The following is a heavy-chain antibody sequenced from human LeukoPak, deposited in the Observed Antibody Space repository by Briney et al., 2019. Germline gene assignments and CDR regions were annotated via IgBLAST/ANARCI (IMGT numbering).Heavy chain of an antibody. CDR3: AKGTGTKYYFDY. CDR1: GFTFSSYS. Sequence: GGSLRLSCAASGFTFSSYSMNWVRQAPGKGLEWVSSTSSSSSYIYYADSVKGRFTISRDNAKNSLYLQMNSLRAEDTAVYYCAKGTGTKYYFDYWGQGTLVTVSS. J-gene: IGHJ4*02. D-gene: IGHD1-7*01. CDR2: TSSSSSYI. V-gene: IGHV3-21*04.